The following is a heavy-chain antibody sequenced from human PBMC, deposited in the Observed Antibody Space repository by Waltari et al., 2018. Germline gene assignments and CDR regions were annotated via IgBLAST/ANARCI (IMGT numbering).Heavy chain of an antibody. V-gene: IGHV1-2*06. CDR2: INPNSGGT. Sequence: APGQGLEWMGRINPNSGGTNYAQKFQGRVTMTRDTSISTAYMELSRLRSDDTAVYYCARQSSLGELLPPDYWGQGTLVTVSS. J-gene: IGHJ4*02. D-gene: IGHD3-16*01. CDR3: ARQSSLGELLPPDY.